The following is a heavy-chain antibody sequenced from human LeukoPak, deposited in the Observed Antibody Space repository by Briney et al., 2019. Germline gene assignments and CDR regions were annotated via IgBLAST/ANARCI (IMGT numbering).Heavy chain of an antibody. V-gene: IGHV4-39*07. CDR3: ARGGSSWYKGYWYFDL. D-gene: IGHD6-13*01. CDR1: GGSFSSSSYY. Sequence: PSETLSLTCTVSGGSFSSSSYYWGWIRQPPGKGLEWIGSIYYSGSTYYNPSLKSRVTISVDTSKNQFSLKLSSVTAADTAVYYCARGGSSWYKGYWYFDLWGRGTLVTVSS. CDR2: IYYSGST. J-gene: IGHJ2*01.